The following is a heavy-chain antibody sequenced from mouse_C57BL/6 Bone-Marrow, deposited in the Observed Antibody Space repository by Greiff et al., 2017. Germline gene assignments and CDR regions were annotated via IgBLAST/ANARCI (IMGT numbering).Heavy chain of an antibody. CDR2: IYPGSGST. Sequence: QVQLQQPGAELVQPGASVKMSCKASGYTFTSYWITWVKQTPGQGLEWIGAIYPGSGSTNYNENVKSKATLTVDTSSSTAYMQLRSLTSEDSAVYYYARPYYSNYWYFDVWGTGTTVTVSS. V-gene: IGHV1-55*01. CDR3: ARPYYSNYWYFDV. D-gene: IGHD2-5*01. J-gene: IGHJ1*03. CDR1: GYTFTSYW.